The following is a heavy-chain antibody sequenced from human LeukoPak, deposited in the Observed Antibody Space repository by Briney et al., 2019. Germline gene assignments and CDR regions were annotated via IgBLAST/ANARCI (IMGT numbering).Heavy chain of an antibody. CDR2: ISGSGGST. CDR3: AREYDFWTGRDSSKGWLDP. D-gene: IGHD3-3*01. CDR1: GFTFSNYA. J-gene: IGHJ5*02. Sequence: QARGSLRLSCAASGFTFSNYAMTWVRQAPGKRLEWVSAISGSGGSTYYADSVKGRFTISRDNSKNTLYLQMNSLRAEDTAVYYCAREYDFWTGRDSSKGWLDPWGPGILVAVSS. V-gene: IGHV3-23*01.